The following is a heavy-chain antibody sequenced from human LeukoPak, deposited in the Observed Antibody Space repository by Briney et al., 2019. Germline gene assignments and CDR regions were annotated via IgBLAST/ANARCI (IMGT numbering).Heavy chain of an antibody. D-gene: IGHD3-3*01. J-gene: IGHJ4*02. CDR3: ARDLKIFGVVAVDY. CDR1: GGSISSYY. V-gene: IGHV4-59*12. Sequence: SETLSLTCTVSGGSISSYYWSWIRQPPGKGLEWIGYIYYSGSTNYNPSLKSRVTISVDTSKNQFSLKLSSVTAADTAVYYCARDLKIFGVVAVDYWGQGTLVTVSS. CDR2: IYYSGST.